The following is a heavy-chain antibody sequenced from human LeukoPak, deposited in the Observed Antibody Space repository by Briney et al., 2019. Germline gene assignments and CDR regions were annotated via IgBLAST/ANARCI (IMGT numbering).Heavy chain of an antibody. V-gene: IGHV3-23*01. J-gene: IGHJ4*02. CDR3: AKGQVTAASALRFDY. Sequence: GGSLRLSCAASGFTFSNYAMSWVRQAPGKGLEWVSAISGDGGSTYYADSVKGRFTISRDNSKNTLFLQMNSLRAEDTAVYYCAKGQVTAASALRFDYWGQGTLVTASS. D-gene: IGHD6-25*01. CDR2: ISGDGGST. CDR1: GFTFSNYA.